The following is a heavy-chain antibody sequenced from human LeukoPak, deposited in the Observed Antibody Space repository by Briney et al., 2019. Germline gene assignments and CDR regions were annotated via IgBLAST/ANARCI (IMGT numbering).Heavy chain of an antibody. CDR3: ARDEGDYGGNSNWFDP. D-gene: IGHD4-23*01. CDR2: IIPILGIA. CDR1: GGTFSSYA. J-gene: IGHJ5*02. V-gene: IGHV1-69*04. Sequence: ASVKVSCKASGGTFSSYAISWVRQAPGQGLEWMGRIIPILGIANYAQKFQGRVTSTADKSTSTAYMELSSLRSEDTAVYYCARDEGDYGGNSNWFDPWGQGTLVAVSS.